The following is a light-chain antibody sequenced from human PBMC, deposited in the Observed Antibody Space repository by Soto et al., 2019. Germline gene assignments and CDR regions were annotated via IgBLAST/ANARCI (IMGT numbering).Light chain of an antibody. CDR3: IQALQTPFT. CDR2: LGS. CDR1: QSLLHSSGYYY. V-gene: IGKV2-28*01. Sequence: DIVMTQSPVSLPVTPGEPAPISCRSSQSLLHSSGYYYLDWYLQKPGQSPQLLIYLGSSRASGVPDRFSGSGSGTDFTLKISRVEAEDVGIYYCIQALQTPFTFGGGTRVEIK. J-gene: IGKJ4*01.